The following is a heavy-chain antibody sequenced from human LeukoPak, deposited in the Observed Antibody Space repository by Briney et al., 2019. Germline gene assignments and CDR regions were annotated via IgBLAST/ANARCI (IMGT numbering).Heavy chain of an antibody. CDR3: AKSRSPGFDY. CDR2: ISGSDDGT. J-gene: IGHJ4*02. CDR1: GFTFSTYA. Sequence: GGSLRLSCAASGFTFSTYAMSWVRQIPGKGLEWVSAISGSDDGTYYADSVKGRFTISRDNSRNTLYLQMNSLRAEDTAVYYCAKSRSPGFDYWGQGTLVTVSS. V-gene: IGHV3-23*01.